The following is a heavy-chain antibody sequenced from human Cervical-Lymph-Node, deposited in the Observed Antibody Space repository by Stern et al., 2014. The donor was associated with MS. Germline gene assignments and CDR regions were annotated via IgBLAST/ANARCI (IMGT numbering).Heavy chain of an antibody. V-gene: IGHV1-69*01. J-gene: IGHJ5*02. CDR2: IIPVFGTP. D-gene: IGHD3-16*01. CDR3: APEGGFDP. CDR1: GTTFSTYG. Sequence: VQLVHSGAGVKKPGSSVKVSCKASGTTFSTYGITWVRQAPGQGLEWIVGIIPVFGTPNNAQKLKGRVTITADEATSTAYMELSSLKSDDTAMYYCAPEGGFDPWGQGTLVTVSS.